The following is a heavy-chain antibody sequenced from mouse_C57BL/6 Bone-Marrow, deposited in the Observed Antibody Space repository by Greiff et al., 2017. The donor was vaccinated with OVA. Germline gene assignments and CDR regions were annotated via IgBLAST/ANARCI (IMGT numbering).Heavy chain of an antibody. D-gene: IGHD3-2*02. Sequence: VQLQQSGAELVRPGASVKLSCKASGYTFTDYYINWVKQRPGQGLEWIARIYPGSGNTYYNEKFKGKATLTAEKSSSTAYMQLSSLTSEDADVYVCAREEDSSGYWGQGTTLTVSS. CDR3: AREEDSSGY. J-gene: IGHJ2*01. V-gene: IGHV1-76*01. CDR1: GYTFTDYY. CDR2: IYPGSGNT.